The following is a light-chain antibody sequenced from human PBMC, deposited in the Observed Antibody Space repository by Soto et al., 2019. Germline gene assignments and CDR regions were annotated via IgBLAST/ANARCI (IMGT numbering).Light chain of an antibody. Sequence: DIQMTQSPSSLSASVGDRVTITCRASQSIRSYLHWYQQKPGKAPRLLIYAASSLQSGVPSRFSGSGSGTHFTLTISSLQPEDFATYYCQESYSTLTWTFGQGTK. CDR3: QESYSTLTWT. CDR2: AAS. CDR1: QSIRSY. J-gene: IGKJ1*01. V-gene: IGKV1-39*01.